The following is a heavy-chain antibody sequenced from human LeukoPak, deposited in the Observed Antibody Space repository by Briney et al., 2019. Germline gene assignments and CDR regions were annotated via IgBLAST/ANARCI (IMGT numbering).Heavy chain of an antibody. CDR1: VFTFSTYG. Sequence: PGGSLRLSCAASVFTFSTYGFHWVRQAPGKGLEWVAFISYDGSDDYYAASVKGRFTISRDNSKNTLYLQMNSLRPEDTAVYYWSKGRGDYDDFRLGYWGQGTLVTVSS. CDR2: ISYDGSDD. CDR3: SKGRGDYDDFRLGY. J-gene: IGHJ4*02. D-gene: IGHD4-17*01. V-gene: IGHV3-30*02.